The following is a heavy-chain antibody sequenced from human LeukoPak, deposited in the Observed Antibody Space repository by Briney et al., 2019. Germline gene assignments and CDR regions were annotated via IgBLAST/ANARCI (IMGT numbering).Heavy chain of an antibody. D-gene: IGHD3-10*01. CDR2: IWYDGSNK. CDR3: ARDEQLLWFGEY. CDR1: GFTFSSYG. J-gene: IGHJ4*02. V-gene: IGHV3-33*01. Sequence: PGGSLRLSRAASGFTFSSYGMHWVRQAPGKGLEWVAVIWYDGSNKYYADSVKGRFTISRDNSKNTLYLQMNSLRAEDTAVYYCARDEQLLWFGEYWGQGTLVTVSS.